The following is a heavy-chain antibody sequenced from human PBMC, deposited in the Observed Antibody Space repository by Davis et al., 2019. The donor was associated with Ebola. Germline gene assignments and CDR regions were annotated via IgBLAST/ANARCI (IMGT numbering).Heavy chain of an antibody. J-gene: IGHJ4*02. V-gene: IGHV4-59*01. CDR2: IYYSGST. D-gene: IGHD2-8*02. CDR1: GGSISSYY. CDR3: ARGSGLVEYYFEY. Sequence: SETLSLTCTVSGGSISSYYWSWIRQPPGKGLEWIGYIYYSGSTNYNPSLKSRVMISVDTSKNQFSLKLSSVTAADTAVYYCARGSGLVEYYFEYWGQGTLVTVSS.